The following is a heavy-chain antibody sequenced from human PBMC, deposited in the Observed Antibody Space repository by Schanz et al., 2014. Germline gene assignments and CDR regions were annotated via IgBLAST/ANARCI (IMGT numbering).Heavy chain of an antibody. J-gene: IGHJ6*02. CDR2: ISGGGGTT. CDR1: GFGFSSYS. Sequence: EVQLVESGGGLIQPGGSLRLSCAASGFGFSSYSMNWVRQAPGKGLEWVSAISGGGGTTYYTDSVKGRFTISRDNSKSTLYLQMNSLRAEDTAVYYCAKDGPGGLGSYSADGGMDVWGQGTTVTVSS. D-gene: IGHD3-10*01. CDR3: AKDGPGGLGSYSADGGMDV. V-gene: IGHV3-23*04.